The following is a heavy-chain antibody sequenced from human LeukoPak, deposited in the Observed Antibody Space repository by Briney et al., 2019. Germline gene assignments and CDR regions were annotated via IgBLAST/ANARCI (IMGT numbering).Heavy chain of an antibody. CDR2: ISSSGSTI. Sequence: GGSLRLSCAASGFTFSDYYMSWIRQAPGKGPEWVSYISSSGSTIYYADSVKGRFTISRDNAKNSLYLQMNSLRAEDTAVYYCARDQEDGYFIYWGQGTLVTVSS. J-gene: IGHJ4*02. D-gene: IGHD5-24*01. CDR3: ARDQEDGYFIY. CDR1: GFTFSDYY. V-gene: IGHV3-11*01.